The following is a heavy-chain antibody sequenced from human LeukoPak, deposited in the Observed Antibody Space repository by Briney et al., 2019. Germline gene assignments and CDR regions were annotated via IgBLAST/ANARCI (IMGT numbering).Heavy chain of an antibody. V-gene: IGHV3-11*01. CDR3: ARDRDRLLWFGEFSL. CDR1: GFTFSDYY. J-gene: IGHJ4*02. D-gene: IGHD3-10*01. Sequence: NTGGSLRLSCAASGFTFSDYYMNWIRQAPGKGLEWVSYISSSGSTIYYADSVKGRFTISRDNAKNSLYLQMNSLRAEDTAVYYCARDRDRLLWFGEFSLWGQGTLVTVSS. CDR2: ISSSGSTI.